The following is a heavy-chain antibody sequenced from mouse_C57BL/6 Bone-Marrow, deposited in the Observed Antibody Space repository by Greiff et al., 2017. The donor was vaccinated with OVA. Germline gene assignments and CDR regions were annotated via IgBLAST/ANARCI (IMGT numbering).Heavy chain of an antibody. Sequence: VKVVESGAELVRPGASVTLSCKASGYTFTDYEMHWVKQTPVHGLEWIGAIDPETGGTAYNQKFKGKAILTADKSSSTAYMELRSLTSEDSAVYYCTPIYDGYPYAMDYWGQGTSVTVSS. CDR2: IDPETGGT. J-gene: IGHJ4*01. CDR1: GYTFTDYE. CDR3: TPIYDGYPYAMDY. D-gene: IGHD2-3*01. V-gene: IGHV1-15*01.